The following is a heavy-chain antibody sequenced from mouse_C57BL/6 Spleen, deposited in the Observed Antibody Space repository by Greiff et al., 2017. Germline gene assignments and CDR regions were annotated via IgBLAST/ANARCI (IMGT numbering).Heavy chain of an antibody. CDR1: GYTFTGYW. CDR3: ARLRSPFDY. V-gene: IGHV1-9*01. D-gene: IGHD2-12*01. J-gene: IGHJ2*01. CDR2: ILPGSGST. Sequence: QVQLKQSGAELMKPGASVKLSCKATGYTFTGYWIEWVKQRPGHGLEWIGEILPGSGSTNSNEKFKGKATFTADTSSNTAYMQLSSLTTEDSAIYYCARLRSPFDYWGQGTTLTVSS.